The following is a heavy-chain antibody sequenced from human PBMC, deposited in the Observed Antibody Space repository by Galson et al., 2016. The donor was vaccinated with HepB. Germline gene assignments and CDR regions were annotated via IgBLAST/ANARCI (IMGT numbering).Heavy chain of an antibody. CDR3: AKDGPLTGKGSMDV. D-gene: IGHD4-11*01. CDR1: GFSFSTYA. J-gene: IGHJ6*02. V-gene: IGHV3-23*01. Sequence: SLRLSCAASGFSFSTYAMSWVRQAPGKGLEWVSSISGGGFGTYYADSVKGRFTISRDNSENTLSLQMSSLRADDTAVYYCAKDGPLTGKGSMDVWGQGTTVTVSS. CDR2: ISGGGFGT.